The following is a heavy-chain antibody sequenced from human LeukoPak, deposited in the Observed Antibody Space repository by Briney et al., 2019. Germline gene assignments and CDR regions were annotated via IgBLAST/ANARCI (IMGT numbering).Heavy chain of an antibody. CDR2: IKPDGTEI. J-gene: IGHJ5*02. V-gene: IGHV3-7*02. CDR1: GCSFSDSW. D-gene: IGHD3-16*01. CDR3: TRALVS. Sequence: GGSLRLSCAASGCSFSDSWMDWVRQAPGKRLEWVANIKPDGTEIYYLDAVKGRFTISRDNAKNSLYLQMQSLRAEDTAVFYCTRALVSWGQGVLVTVSS.